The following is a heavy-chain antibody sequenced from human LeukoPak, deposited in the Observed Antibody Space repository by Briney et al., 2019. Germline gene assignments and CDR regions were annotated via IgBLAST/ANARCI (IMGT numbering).Heavy chain of an antibody. D-gene: IGHD3-10*01. J-gene: IGHJ6*02. CDR2: ISWDGGST. CDR3: AKGLLWFGELRGRYGMDV. V-gene: IGHV3-43*01. CDR1: GFTFDDYT. Sequence: GGSLRLSCAASGFTFDDYTMHWVRQAPGKGLEWVSLISWDGGSTYYADSVKGRFTISRDNAKNSLYLQMNSLRAEDTALYYCAKGLLWFGELRGRYGMDVWGQGTTVTVSS.